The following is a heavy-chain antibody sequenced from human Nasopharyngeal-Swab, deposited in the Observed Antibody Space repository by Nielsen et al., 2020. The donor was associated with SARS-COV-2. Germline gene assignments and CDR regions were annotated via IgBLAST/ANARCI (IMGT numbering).Heavy chain of an antibody. J-gene: IGHJ3*02. D-gene: IGHD2-2*01. CDR1: GYTLTELS. V-gene: IGHV1-24*01. CDR3: ATVPAATRYAFDI. Sequence: ASVKVSCKVSGYTLTELSMHWVRQAPGKGLEWMGGFDPEDGETIYAQKFQGGVTMTEDTSTDTAYMELSSLRSEDTAVYYCATVPAATRYAFDIWGQGTMVTVSS. CDR2: FDPEDGET.